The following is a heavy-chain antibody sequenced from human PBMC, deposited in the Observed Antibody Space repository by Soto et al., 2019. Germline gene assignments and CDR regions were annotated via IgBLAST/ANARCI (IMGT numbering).Heavy chain of an antibody. D-gene: IGHD2-15*01. CDR3: ARDTLVVVAATLDYYYYGMDV. CDR2: ISYDGSNK. Sequence: QVQLVESGGGVVQPGRSLRLSCAASGFTFSSYAMHWVRQAPGKGLEWVAVISYDGSNKYYADSVKGRFTISRDNSKNPLYLQMNSLRAEDTAVYYCARDTLVVVAATLDYYYYGMDVWGQGTTVTVSS. CDR1: GFTFSSYA. V-gene: IGHV3-30-3*01. J-gene: IGHJ6*02.